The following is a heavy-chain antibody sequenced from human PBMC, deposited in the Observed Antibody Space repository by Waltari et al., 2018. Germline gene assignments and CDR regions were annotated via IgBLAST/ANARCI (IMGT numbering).Heavy chain of an antibody. D-gene: IGHD3-9*01. J-gene: IGHJ4*02. V-gene: IGHV3-15*01. CDR2: SKSKTDGGTT. CDR1: GFTFSNAW. Sequence: EVQLVESGGGLVKPGGSLRLSCAASGFTFSNAWMSWVRQAPGKGLEWVGRSKSKTDGGTTDYAAPVKGRFTISRDDSKNTLYLQMNSLKTEDTAVYYCTTDMGDISPTLWGQGTLVTVSS. CDR3: TTDMGDISPTL.